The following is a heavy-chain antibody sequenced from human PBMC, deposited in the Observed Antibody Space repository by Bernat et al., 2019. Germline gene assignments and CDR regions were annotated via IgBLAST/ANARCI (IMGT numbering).Heavy chain of an antibody. D-gene: IGHD6-13*01. CDR1: GFTFSSYA. J-gene: IGHJ3*02. V-gene: IGHV3-30-3*01. CDR3: ARDAPQQLGQVGAFDI. Sequence: QVQLVESGGGVVQPGRSLRLSCAASGFTFSSYAMHWVRQAPGKGLEWVAVISYDGSNKYYADSVKGRFTISRDNSKNTLYLQMNSLRAEDTAVYYCARDAPQQLGQVGAFDIWGQGTMVTVSS. CDR2: ISYDGSNK.